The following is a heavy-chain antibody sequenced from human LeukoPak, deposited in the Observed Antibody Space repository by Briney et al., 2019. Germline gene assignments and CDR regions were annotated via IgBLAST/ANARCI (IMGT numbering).Heavy chain of an antibody. CDR3: ARESSQDAFDI. V-gene: IGHV3-48*01. CDR2: ISSSSSTI. J-gene: IGHJ3*02. D-gene: IGHD2-2*01. CDR1: GFTFSSYA. Sequence: GGSLRLSCAASGFTFSSYAMSWVRQAPGKGLEWVSYISSSSSTIYYADSVKGRFTISRDNAKNSLYLQMNSLRAEDTAVYYCARESSQDAFDIWGQGTMVTVSS.